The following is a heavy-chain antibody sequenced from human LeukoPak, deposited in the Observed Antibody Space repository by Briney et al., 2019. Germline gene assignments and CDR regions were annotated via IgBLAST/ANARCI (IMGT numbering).Heavy chain of an antibody. CDR3: ARERTGATYFDY. CDR1: GGSFGGYY. V-gene: IGHV4-34*01. D-gene: IGHD1-26*01. CDR2: IYYSGST. Sequence: PSETLSLTCAVYGGSFGGYYWGWIRQPPGKGLEWIGSIYYSGSTYYNPSLKSRVTISVDTSKNQFSLKLSSVTAADTAVYYCARERTGATYFDYWGQGTLVTVSS. J-gene: IGHJ4*02.